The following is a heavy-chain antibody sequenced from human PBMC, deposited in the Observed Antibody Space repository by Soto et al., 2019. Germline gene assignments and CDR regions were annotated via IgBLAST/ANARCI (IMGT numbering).Heavy chain of an antibody. CDR2: ISSSSSTI. Sequence: PGGSLRLSCAASGFTFSSYSMNWVRQAPGKGLEWVSYISSSSSTIYYADSVKGRFTISRDNAKNSLYLQMNSLGAEDTAAYYCAPHVACSGGRCQYDAFAIRGQGTMDTFSS. V-gene: IGHV3-48*01. D-gene: IGHD2-15*01. CDR1: GFTFSSYS. J-gene: IGHJ3*02. CDR3: APHVACSGGRCQYDAFAI.